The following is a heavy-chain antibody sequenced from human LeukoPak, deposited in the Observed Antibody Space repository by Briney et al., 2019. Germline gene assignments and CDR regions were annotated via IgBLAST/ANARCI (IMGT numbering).Heavy chain of an antibody. CDR2: INHSGST. CDR3: AREGSYYDFWSGYYDY. Sequence: NPSQTLSLTCAVYGGSFSGYYWSWIRQPPGKGLEWIGEINHSGSTNYNPSLKSRVTMSVDTSKNQFSLKLSSVTAADTAVYYCAREGSYYDFWSGYYDYWGQGTLVTVSS. J-gene: IGHJ4*02. D-gene: IGHD3-3*01. V-gene: IGHV4-34*01. CDR1: GGSFSGYY.